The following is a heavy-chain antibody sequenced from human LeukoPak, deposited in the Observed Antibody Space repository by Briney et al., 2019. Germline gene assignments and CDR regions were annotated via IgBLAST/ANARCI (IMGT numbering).Heavy chain of an antibody. D-gene: IGHD6-13*01. CDR3: ARGEVAVSGIAWFDR. CDR2: IYYSGNT. CDR1: GGSISSYY. J-gene: IGHJ5*02. Sequence: KTSETLSLTCTVSGGSISSYYWSWIRQPPGKGLEWIGSIYYSGNTYYNPSLKSRLTMSLDTSKHQFSLKLRSVTAADTAVYYRARGEVAVSGIAWFDRWGQGTLVTVSS. V-gene: IGHV4-59*08.